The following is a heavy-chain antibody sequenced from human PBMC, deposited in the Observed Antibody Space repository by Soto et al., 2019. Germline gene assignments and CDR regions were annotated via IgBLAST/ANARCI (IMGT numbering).Heavy chain of an antibody. D-gene: IGHD4-17*01. CDR2: ISVSGSAM. CDR1: GFTFSSYE. V-gene: IGHV3-48*03. Sequence: EVQLVESGGGLVQPGGSRRLSCAASGFTFSSYEMTWVRQAPGKGLECVSYISVSGSAMYYVDSVKGRFTISRDNAKNSLYLQMDSLRAEDTAVYFCARDAYGDPYYYYAMDVWGQGTTVTVSS. CDR3: ARDAYGDPYYYYAMDV. J-gene: IGHJ6*02.